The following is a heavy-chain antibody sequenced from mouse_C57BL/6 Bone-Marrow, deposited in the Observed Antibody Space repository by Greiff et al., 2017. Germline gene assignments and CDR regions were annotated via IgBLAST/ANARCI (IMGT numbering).Heavy chain of an antibody. CDR1: GYTFTSYW. CDR3: ARSRLAGFAY. CDR2: IHPISGST. J-gene: IGHJ3*01. Sequence: QVQLQQPGAELVKPGASVKLSCKASGYTFTSYWMHWVKQRPGQGLEWIGMIHPISGSTNYNEKFKSKATLTVDKSSSTDYMQLSSLTSEDAAVYYCARSRLAGFAYWGQGTLVTVSA. V-gene: IGHV1-64*01. D-gene: IGHD3-2*02.